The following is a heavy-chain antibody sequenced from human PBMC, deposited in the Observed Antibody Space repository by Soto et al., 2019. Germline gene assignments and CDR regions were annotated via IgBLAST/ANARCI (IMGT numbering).Heavy chain of an antibody. D-gene: IGHD3-10*01. V-gene: IGHV2-70*01. Sequence: SGPTLVNPTQTLTLTCTFSGFSLSTSGMCVSWIRQPPGKALEWLALIDWDDDKYYSTSLKTRLTISKDTSKNQVVLTMTNMDSVDTATYYCARPPGGAGSYDYYYCMDVWGQGTTVAVSS. CDR2: IDWDDDK. J-gene: IGHJ6*02. CDR3: ARPPGGAGSYDYYYCMDV. CDR1: GFSLSTSGMC.